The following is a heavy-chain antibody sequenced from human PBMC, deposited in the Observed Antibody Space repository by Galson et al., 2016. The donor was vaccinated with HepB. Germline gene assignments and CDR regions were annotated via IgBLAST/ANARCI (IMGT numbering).Heavy chain of an antibody. Sequence: TLSLTCTVSGGSISSGGYYWSWIRQHPGKGLEWIGYIYYSGNTYYNPSLKSRVTISVDTSKNQFSLKLSSVTAADTAVYYCARATLFFGEDYDSSGYYPSYFDYRGQGTLVTVSS. CDR2: IYYSGNT. D-gene: IGHD3-22*01. CDR3: ARATLFFGEDYDSSGYYPSYFDY. J-gene: IGHJ4*02. V-gene: IGHV4-31*03. CDR1: GGSISSGGYY.